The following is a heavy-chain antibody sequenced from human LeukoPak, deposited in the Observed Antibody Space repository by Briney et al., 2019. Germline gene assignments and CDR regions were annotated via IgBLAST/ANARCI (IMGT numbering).Heavy chain of an antibody. Sequence: GGSLRLSCVVSGFTFNDYAMHWVRQAPGKGLEWVALISNDGSNNDYADSVKGRFTISRDNAKNSLYLQMNSLRAEDTAVYYCARVPRWYVIDYWGQGTLVTVSS. V-gene: IGHV3-30-3*01. CDR2: ISNDGSNN. CDR1: GFTFNDYA. CDR3: ARVPRWYVIDY. J-gene: IGHJ4*02. D-gene: IGHD4-23*01.